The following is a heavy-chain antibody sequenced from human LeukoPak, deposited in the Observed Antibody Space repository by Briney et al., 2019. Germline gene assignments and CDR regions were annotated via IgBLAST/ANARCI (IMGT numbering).Heavy chain of an antibody. D-gene: IGHD1-26*01. CDR3: ARDGVGWELHPMNAFDI. CDR1: GFTFSSYA. CDR2: ISSSSSTI. Sequence: PGGSLRLSCAASGFTFSSYAMSWVRQAPGKGLEWVSYISSSSSTIYYADSVKGRFTISRDNAKNSLYLQMNSLRAEDTAVYYCARDGVGWELHPMNAFDIWGQGTMVTVSS. J-gene: IGHJ3*02. V-gene: IGHV3-48*01.